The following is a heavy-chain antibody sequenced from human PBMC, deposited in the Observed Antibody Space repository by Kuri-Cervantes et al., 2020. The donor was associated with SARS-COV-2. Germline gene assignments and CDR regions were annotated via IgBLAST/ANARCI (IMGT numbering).Heavy chain of an antibody. CDR1: GFTFSSYA. J-gene: IGHJ6*02. CDR2: ISSSSTI. Sequence: GESLKISCAASGFTFSSYAMSWVRQAPGKGLEWVSYISSSSTIYYADSVKGRFTISRDNAKNSLYLQMNSLRDEDTAVYYCARVTPRLYYYGMDVWGQGTTVTVSS. V-gene: IGHV3-48*02. D-gene: IGHD2-15*01. CDR3: ARVTPRLYYYGMDV.